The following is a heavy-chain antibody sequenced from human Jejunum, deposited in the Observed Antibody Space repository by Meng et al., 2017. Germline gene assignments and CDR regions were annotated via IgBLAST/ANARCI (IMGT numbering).Heavy chain of an antibody. J-gene: IGHJ4*02. CDR2: ISGGGDPT. CDR1: GLTFSSYA. Sequence: GESLKISCEASGLTFSSYAMSWVRQAPGKGLEWVSAISGGGDPTYYADSVKGRFTISRDNSKNTLYLQMNSLRGEDTAVYYCAKDNSYGSSWYFSYWGQGSLVTVSS. D-gene: IGHD6-13*01. V-gene: IGHV3-23*01. CDR3: AKDNSYGSSWYFSY.